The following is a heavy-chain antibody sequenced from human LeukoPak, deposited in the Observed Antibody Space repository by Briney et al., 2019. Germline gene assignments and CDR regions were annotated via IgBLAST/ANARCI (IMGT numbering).Heavy chain of an antibody. Sequence: GGSLRLSCAASGFTFSSYSMNWVRQAPGKGLEWVSYISGSSSAINYADSVMGRFTISRDNSKNTLYLQMNSLRAEDTAVYYCARVMNRGYYFDYWGQGTLVTVSS. CDR2: ISGSSSAI. CDR1: GFTFSSYS. V-gene: IGHV3-48*01. J-gene: IGHJ4*02. CDR3: ARVMNRGYYFDY. D-gene: IGHD1/OR15-1a*01.